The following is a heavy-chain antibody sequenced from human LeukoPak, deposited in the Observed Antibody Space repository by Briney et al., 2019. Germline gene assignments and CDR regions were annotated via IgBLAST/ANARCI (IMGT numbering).Heavy chain of an antibody. CDR1: GFTFSNYA. V-gene: IGHV3-64*04. Sequence: GGSLRLSCSASGFTFSNYAVHWVRQAPGKGLEHVSVISSNGHRTYYADSVKGRFTISRDNSKDTLYLQMNSLRAEDTAVYYCARDFDYWGQGTLVTVSS. CDR2: ISSNGHRT. CDR3: ARDFDY. J-gene: IGHJ4*02.